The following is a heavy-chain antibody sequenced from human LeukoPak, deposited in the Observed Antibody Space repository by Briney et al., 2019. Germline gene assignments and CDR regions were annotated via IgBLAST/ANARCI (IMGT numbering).Heavy chain of an antibody. CDR3: ARDLYDMFDYYYYGMDV. CDR2: ISYDGSNK. CDR1: GFTFSSYA. J-gene: IGHJ6*02. V-gene: IGHV3-30-3*01. Sequence: GGSLRLSCAASGFTFSSYAMHWVRQAPGKGLEWVAVISYDGSNKYYADSVKGRFTISRDNSKNTLYLQMNSLRAEDTAVYYCARDLYDMFDYYYYGMDVWGQGTTVTVSS. D-gene: IGHD3-22*01.